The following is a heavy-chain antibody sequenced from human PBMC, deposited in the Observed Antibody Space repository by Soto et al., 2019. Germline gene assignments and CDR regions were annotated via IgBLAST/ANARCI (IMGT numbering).Heavy chain of an antibody. Sequence: QITLKESGPTLVKPTQTLTLTCTFSGFSLSTSGVGVGWIRQPPGKALEWLALIYWDDDKRYSPSLKSRLTIPKDTSKSQVVLTMTNMDPVDTATYYCAHRQPVRGVTDNNFDYWGQGTLVTVSS. CDR2: IYWDDDK. CDR3: AHRQPVRGVTDNNFDY. CDR1: GFSLSTSGVG. D-gene: IGHD3-10*01. J-gene: IGHJ4*02. V-gene: IGHV2-5*02.